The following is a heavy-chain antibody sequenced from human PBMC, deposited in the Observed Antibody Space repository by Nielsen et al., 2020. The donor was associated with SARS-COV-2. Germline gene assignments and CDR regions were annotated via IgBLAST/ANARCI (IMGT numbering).Heavy chain of an antibody. V-gene: IGHV3-30*04. CDR3: HTQDIVVVPAAHHSYGMDV. Sequence: GESLKISCAASGCTFSSYAMHWVRQAPGKGLEWVAVISYDGSNKYYADSVKGRFTISRDNSKNTLYLQMNSLRAEDTAVYYCHTQDIVVVPAAHHSYGMDVWGQGTTVTVSS. CDR1: GCTFSSYA. J-gene: IGHJ6*02. CDR2: ISYDGSNK. D-gene: IGHD2-2*01.